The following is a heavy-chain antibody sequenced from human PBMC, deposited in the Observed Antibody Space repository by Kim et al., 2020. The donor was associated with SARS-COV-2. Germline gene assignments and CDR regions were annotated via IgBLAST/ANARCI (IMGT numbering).Heavy chain of an antibody. CDR1: GVSISGDY. Sequence: SETLCLTCNVSGVSISGDYWSWIRQTPEKGLQWIASISYAGTMSYNPSLKSRVTISVDTSKNQVSLKLSSVTAADTAMYYCARHLSGSGAFYNVGYWGQG. D-gene: IGHD3-10*01. CDR3: ARHLSGSGAFYNVGY. CDR2: ISYAGTM. J-gene: IGHJ4*02. V-gene: IGHV4-59*08.